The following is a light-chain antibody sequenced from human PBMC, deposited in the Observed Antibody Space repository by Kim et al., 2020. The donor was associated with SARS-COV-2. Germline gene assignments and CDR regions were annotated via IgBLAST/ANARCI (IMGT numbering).Light chain of an antibody. CDR3: VAWDDSLNGPV. Sequence: VPISFSARGPTTGSNQVTWYHHLSGASPNLLIYRVNQRPSGVPHRFSGSKSGTSASLAISGLQSEDEADYYCVAWDDSLNGPVFGGGTQLTVL. J-gene: IGLJ3*02. CDR1: GPTTGSNQ. V-gene: IGLV1-44*01. CDR2: RVN.